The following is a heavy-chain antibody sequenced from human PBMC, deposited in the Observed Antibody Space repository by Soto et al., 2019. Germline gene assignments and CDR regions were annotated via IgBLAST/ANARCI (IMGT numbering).Heavy chain of an antibody. CDR2: IYWDDDK. CDR1: GFSLSTTRVA. J-gene: IGHJ4*02. Sequence: QITLKESGPTLVKPTQTLTLTCTFSGFSLSTTRVAVGWIRQPPGKALEWLALIYWDDDKRYSPFLKSRLTIPKYTYKNKVFLTMTIMDPVDTATYYCSLILVAGLGYYFDYWGQGTLVTVSS. CDR3: SLILVAGLGYYFDY. D-gene: IGHD6-19*01. V-gene: IGHV2-5*02.